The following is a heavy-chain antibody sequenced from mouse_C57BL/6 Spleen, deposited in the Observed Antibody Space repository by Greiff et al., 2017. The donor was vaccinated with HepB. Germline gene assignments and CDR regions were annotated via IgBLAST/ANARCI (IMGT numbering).Heavy chain of an antibody. J-gene: IGHJ2*01. V-gene: IGHV1-5*01. Sequence: VQLQQSGTVLARPGASVKMSCKTSGYTFTSYWMHWVKQRPGQGLEWIGAIYPGNSDTSYNQKFKGKAKLTAVTSASTAYMELSSLTNEDSAVYYCTREDIYYDYEQGYWGQGTTLTVSS. CDR3: TREDIYYDYEQGY. D-gene: IGHD2-4*01. CDR1: GYTFTSYW. CDR2: IYPGNSDT.